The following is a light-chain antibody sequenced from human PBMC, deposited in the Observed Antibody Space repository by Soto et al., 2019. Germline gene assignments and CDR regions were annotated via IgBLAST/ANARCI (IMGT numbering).Light chain of an antibody. V-gene: IGLV2-8*01. CDR1: SNDIGEYHY. CDR2: EVT. J-gene: IGLJ2*01. CDR3: TSYAGSNNPVL. Sequence: QSVLTQPPSASGSPGQSVTIPCTGTSNDIGEYHYVSWYQQHPGKAPKLMIYEVTQRPSGVPHRFPGSKSGNTASLTVSGLQPEDEADYYCTSYAGSNNPVLFGGGTKLTVL.